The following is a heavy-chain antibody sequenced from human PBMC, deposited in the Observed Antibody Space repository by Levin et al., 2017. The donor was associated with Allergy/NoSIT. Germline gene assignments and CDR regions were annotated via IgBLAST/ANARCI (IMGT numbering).Heavy chain of an antibody. Sequence: SETLSLTCAVSGDSISNFKWWIWVRQPPGKGLEWIGQIHPSGLTNYNPSLKSRVTISVDKSKNQFSLNLNSVTAADTAIYYCARGGFSNLEYWGQGTLVTVSS. V-gene: IGHV4-4*02. CDR3: ARGGFSNLEY. CDR2: IHPSGLT. J-gene: IGHJ4*02. D-gene: IGHD3-3*02. CDR1: GDSISNFKW.